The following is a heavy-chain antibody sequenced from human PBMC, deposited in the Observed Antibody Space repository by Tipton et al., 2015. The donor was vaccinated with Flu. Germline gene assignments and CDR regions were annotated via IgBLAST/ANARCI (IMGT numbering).Heavy chain of an antibody. CDR3: ARRDYSNDVSEPKNWFDP. CDR1: GYSISSGYY. V-gene: IGHV4-38-2*01. J-gene: IGHJ5*02. CDR2: IYHSGNT. D-gene: IGHD4-11*01. Sequence: GLVKPSETLSLTRAVSGYSISSGYYWGWVRQPPGKWLEWIGTIYHSGNTYSNPSRKSRLTMSVDKSKNQFSLKLSSVTAADTAGYYCARRDYSNDVSEPKNWFDPWGQGVLVTVSS.